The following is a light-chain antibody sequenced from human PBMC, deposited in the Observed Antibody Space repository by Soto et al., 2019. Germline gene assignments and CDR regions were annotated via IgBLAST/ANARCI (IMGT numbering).Light chain of an antibody. CDR3: QQYNSYSLT. CDR2: DAS. Sequence: DIQMTQSPSTLSASVGDRVTITCRASQSISSRLAWCQQKPGKAPKLLIYDASNLESGVPSRFSGSGSGTEFTLTISSLQPDDFATYCCQQYNSYSLTFGGGTKVEIK. V-gene: IGKV1-5*01. CDR1: QSISSR. J-gene: IGKJ4*01.